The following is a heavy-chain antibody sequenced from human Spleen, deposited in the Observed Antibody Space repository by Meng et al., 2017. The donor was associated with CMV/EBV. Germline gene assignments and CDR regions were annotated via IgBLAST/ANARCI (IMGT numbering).Heavy chain of an antibody. CDR3: ARGYIYRGSYLGDAFDI. Sequence: ASVKVSCKASGYTFTSYGISWVRQAPGQGLEWMGWISAYNGNTNYAQKLQGRVTMTTDTSTSTAYMELRSLRSDDTAVYYCARGYIYRGSYLGDAFDIWGQGTMVTVSS. CDR1: GYTFTSYG. J-gene: IGHJ3*02. CDR2: ISAYNGNT. V-gene: IGHV1-18*01. D-gene: IGHD1-26*01.